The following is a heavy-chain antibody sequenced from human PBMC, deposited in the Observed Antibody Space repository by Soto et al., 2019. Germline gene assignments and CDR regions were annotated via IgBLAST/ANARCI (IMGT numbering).Heavy chain of an antibody. CDR3: ARLCCGGDCYSESSSPAEFDY. CDR2: IYYSGST. D-gene: IGHD2-21*02. J-gene: IGHJ4*02. Sequence: SETLSLTCTVSGGSICSSSYYWGWIRQPPGKGLEWIGSIYYSGSTYYNPSLKSRVTISVDTSKNQFSLKLSSVTAADTAVYYCARLCCGGDCYSESSSPAEFDYWGQGTLVTVSS. CDR1: GGSICSSSYY. V-gene: IGHV4-39*01.